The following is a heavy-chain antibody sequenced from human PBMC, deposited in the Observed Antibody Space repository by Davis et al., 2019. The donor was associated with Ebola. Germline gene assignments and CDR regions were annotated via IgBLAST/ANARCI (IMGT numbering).Heavy chain of an antibody. D-gene: IGHD1-26*01. Sequence: GGSLRLSCAASGFTFTSAWMSWVRQAPGKGLEWVGRIKSKISGGTINYAAPVKGRFTISRDDSKNTLYLQMNSLRAEDTAVYYCARDFSGILYGRGQGTLVTVSS. CDR2: IKSKISGGTI. J-gene: IGHJ4*02. CDR1: GFTFTSAW. CDR3: ARDFSGILYG. V-gene: IGHV3-15*01.